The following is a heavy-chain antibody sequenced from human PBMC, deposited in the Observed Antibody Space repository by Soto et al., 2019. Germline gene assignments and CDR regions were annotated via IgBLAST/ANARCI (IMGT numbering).Heavy chain of an antibody. CDR2: IYYSGSI. D-gene: IGHD6-13*01. CDR3: ARHRINRGSWYWVDP. Sequence: PSETLSLTGTVSGGSISSSDHYWAWIRQPPGKGLEWLATIYYSGSIYYSPSLKSRATISVDTSKNQISLNLTSVTAADTALYYCARHRINRGSWYWVDPWGQGTLVTVSS. J-gene: IGHJ5*02. V-gene: IGHV4-39*01. CDR1: GGSISSSDHY.